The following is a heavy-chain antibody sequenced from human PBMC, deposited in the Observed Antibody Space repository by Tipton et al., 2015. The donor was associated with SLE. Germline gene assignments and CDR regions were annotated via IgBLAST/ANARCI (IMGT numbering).Heavy chain of an antibody. Sequence: VQLVQSGGGLVQAGGSLRLSCAASGFTFSSSWMNWVRLAPGKGLERVANIKEDGSEKHYVDSVKDRLTISRDNAKNSLYLQMNSLGAEDTAVYYCAREKTGAHLDAFDIWGQGTMVTVSS. J-gene: IGHJ3*02. CDR2: IKEDGSEK. CDR3: AREKTGAHLDAFDI. CDR1: GFTFSSSW. V-gene: IGHV3-7*01. D-gene: IGHD7-27*01.